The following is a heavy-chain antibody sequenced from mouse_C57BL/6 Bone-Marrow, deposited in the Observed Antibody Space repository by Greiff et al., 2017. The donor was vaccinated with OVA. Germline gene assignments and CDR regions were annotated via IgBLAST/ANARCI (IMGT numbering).Heavy chain of an antibody. Sequence: EVQRVESEGGLVQPGSSMKLSCTASGFTFSDYYMAWVRQVPEKGLEWVANINYDGSSTYYLDSLKSRFIISRDNAKNILYLQMSSLKSEDTATYYCARDDYYGRSCDRYFDVWGTGTTGTVSS. V-gene: IGHV5-16*01. CDR2: INYDGSST. J-gene: IGHJ1*03. CDR3: ARDDYYGRSCDRYFDV. CDR1: GFTFSDYY. D-gene: IGHD1-1*01.